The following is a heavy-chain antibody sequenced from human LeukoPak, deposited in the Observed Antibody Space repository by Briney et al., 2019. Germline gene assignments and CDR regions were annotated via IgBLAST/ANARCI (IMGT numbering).Heavy chain of an antibody. CDR1: GGSINNFH. J-gene: IGHJ4*02. Sequence: PSETLSLTCTVSGGSINNFHWGWIRQPPGKGVEWIGYIYYSGSTNYNPSLKSRVTISLDPSKNQFSLKLTSLTAADPAVYYCARYSPGGYYFDYWGQGTLVTVST. CDR3: ARYSPGGYYFDY. CDR2: IYYSGST. D-gene: IGHD2-15*01. V-gene: IGHV4-59*01.